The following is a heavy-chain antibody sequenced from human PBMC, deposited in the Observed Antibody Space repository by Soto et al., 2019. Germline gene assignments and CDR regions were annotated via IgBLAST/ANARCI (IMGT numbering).Heavy chain of an antibody. Sequence: VQLVESGGGLVQPGGSLRLSCAASGFTFSDYYMSWIRQAPGKGLEWVSYISSSGSTIYYADSVKGRFTISRDNAKNSLYLQMNSLRAEDKAVYYCARVPYNWNDLYYMDVWGKGTTVTGSS. D-gene: IGHD1-1*01. CDR3: ARVPYNWNDLYYMDV. CDR2: ISSSGSTI. V-gene: IGHV3-11*01. CDR1: GFTFSDYY. J-gene: IGHJ6*03.